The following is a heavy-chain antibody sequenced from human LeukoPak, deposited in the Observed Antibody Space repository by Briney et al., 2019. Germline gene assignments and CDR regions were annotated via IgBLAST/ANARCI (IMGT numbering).Heavy chain of an antibody. CDR2: IYSGGST. V-gene: IGHV3-53*01. CDR3: ARSGWFGEFYPLPFDY. Sequence: PGGSLRLSCAASGFTVSSNYMSWVRQAPGKGLEWVSVIYSGGSTYYADSVKGRFTISRDNSKNTLYLQMNSLRAEDTAVYYCARSGWFGEFYPLPFDYWGQGTLVTVSS. CDR1: GFTVSSNY. J-gene: IGHJ4*02. D-gene: IGHD3-10*01.